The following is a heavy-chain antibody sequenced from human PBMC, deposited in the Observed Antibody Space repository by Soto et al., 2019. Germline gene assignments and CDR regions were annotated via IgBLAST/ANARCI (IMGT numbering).Heavy chain of an antibody. CDR1: GFTFSSYA. CDR3: VKDPGRGSGWYYFDY. D-gene: IGHD6-19*01. Sequence: GGSLRLSCSASGFTFSSYAMHWVRQAPGKGLEYVSAISSNGGSTYYADSVKGRFTISRDNSKNTLYLQMSSLRAEDTAVYYCVKDPGRGSGWYYFDYWGQGTLVNVYS. CDR2: ISSNGGST. V-gene: IGHV3-64D*06. J-gene: IGHJ4*02.